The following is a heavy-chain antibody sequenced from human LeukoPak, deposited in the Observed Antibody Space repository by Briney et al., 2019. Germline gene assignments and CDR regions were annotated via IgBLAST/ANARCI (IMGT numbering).Heavy chain of an antibody. V-gene: IGHV3-48*03. Sequence: GGSLRLSXAASGFTFSSYEMNWVRQAPGKGLEWVSYISSSGSTIYYADSVKGRFTISRDNAKNSLYLEMNSLRAEDTAVYYCARDRPPTYSGYDCFDYWGQGTLVTVSS. J-gene: IGHJ4*02. CDR3: ARDRPPTYSGYDCFDY. CDR2: ISSSGSTI. D-gene: IGHD5-12*01. CDR1: GFTFSSYE.